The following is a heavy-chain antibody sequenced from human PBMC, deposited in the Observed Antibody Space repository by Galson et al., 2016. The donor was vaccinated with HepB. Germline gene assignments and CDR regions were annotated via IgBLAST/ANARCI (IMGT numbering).Heavy chain of an antibody. Sequence: SLRLSCAASGFTFSSYAMTWVRQAPGKGLEWVSDMNGSGGSAYYADSVMGRFTISRDTSKNTLYLQMNSLTVEDTAVYYCARERYFDPKVYFDYWGQGILVIVSS. CDR2: MNGSGGSA. J-gene: IGHJ4*02. CDR1: GFTFSSYA. CDR3: ARERYFDPKVYFDY. D-gene: IGHD3-9*01. V-gene: IGHV3-23*01.